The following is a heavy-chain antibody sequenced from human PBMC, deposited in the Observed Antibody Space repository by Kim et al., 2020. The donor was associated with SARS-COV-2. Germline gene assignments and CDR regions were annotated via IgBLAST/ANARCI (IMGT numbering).Heavy chain of an antibody. Sequence: GESLKISCKGSGYSFTSYWISWVRQMPGKGLEWMGRIDASDSYTNYSPSFQGHVTISADKSISTAYLQWSSLKASDTAMYYCARHPHEFSITMVRGVTEYNWFDPWGQGTLVTVSS. CDR1: GYSFTSYW. D-gene: IGHD3-10*01. V-gene: IGHV5-10-1*01. J-gene: IGHJ5*02. CDR3: ARHPHEFSITMVRGVTEYNWFDP. CDR2: IDASDSYT.